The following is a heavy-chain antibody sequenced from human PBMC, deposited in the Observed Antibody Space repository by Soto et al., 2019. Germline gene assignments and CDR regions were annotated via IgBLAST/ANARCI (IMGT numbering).Heavy chain of an antibody. CDR3: AKGRYYGLDV. V-gene: IGHV3-23*01. CDR1: GFTFSNYA. CDR2: ISDSGVST. Sequence: RRLSCATSGFTFSNYAMSWVRQAPGKGLEWVSAISDSGVSTYYADSVKGRFTISRDNSKNTLYLQMNSLSAEDTAVYYCAKGRYYGLDVWGQGTTVTVSS. J-gene: IGHJ6*02.